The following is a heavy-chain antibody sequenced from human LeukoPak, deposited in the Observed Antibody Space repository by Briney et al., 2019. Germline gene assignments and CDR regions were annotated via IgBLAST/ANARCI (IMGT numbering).Heavy chain of an antibody. CDR3: ARALVYYYDSSGYPLDY. J-gene: IGHJ4*02. CDR2: INPNSGGT. CDR1: GYTFTGYY. D-gene: IGHD3-22*01. V-gene: IGHV1-2*06. Sequence: GASVKVSCKASGYTFTGYYMHWVRQAPGQGLEGMGRINPNSGGTNYAQKFQGRVTMTRDTSISTAYMELSRLRSDDTAVYYCARALVYYYDSSGYPLDYWGQGTLVTVSS.